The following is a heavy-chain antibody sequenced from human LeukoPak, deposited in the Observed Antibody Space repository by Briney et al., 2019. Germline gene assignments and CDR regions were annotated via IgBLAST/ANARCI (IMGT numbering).Heavy chain of an antibody. J-gene: IGHJ4*02. Sequence: PGVSLTLSCAVSGFTFSSFAMSWVRQAPGKGLEWVSSICGSGDNTLYTDSVKGRFNIQRDKSKNTLIVQKNRLRAEDTAIYYCAKVRFGGWYSFLPAGGYFHYGSQGTLVTVSS. CDR3: AKVRFGGWYSFLPAGGYFHY. CDR2: ICGSGDNT. D-gene: IGHD6-19*01. CDR1: GFTFSSFA. V-gene: IGHV3-23*01.